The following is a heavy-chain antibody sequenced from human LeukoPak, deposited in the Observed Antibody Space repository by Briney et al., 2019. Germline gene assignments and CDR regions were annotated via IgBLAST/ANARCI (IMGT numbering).Heavy chain of an antibody. CDR1: GFTLSNAY. Sequence: GGSLRLSCAAPGFTLSNAYMSWVRQAPGKGLEWVGRIKNKTNGGTTDYAAPVKGRFTISRDDSKNTLYLQMNSLKTEDTAVYYCTTTIVGVTTWSDPWGQGTLVTVSS. D-gene: IGHD1-26*01. J-gene: IGHJ5*02. CDR3: TTTIVGVTTWSDP. V-gene: IGHV3-15*01. CDR2: IKNKTNGGTT.